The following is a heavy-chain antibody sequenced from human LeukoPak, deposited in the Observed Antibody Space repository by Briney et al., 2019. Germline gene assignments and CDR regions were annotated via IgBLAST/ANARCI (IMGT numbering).Heavy chain of an antibody. CDR2: ISSSGSTI. V-gene: IGHV3-48*04. CDR3: EELGITMIGGV. CDR1: GFTFSLYT. Sequence: PGRSLRLSCAASGFTFSLYTMHWVRQAPGKGLEWVSYISSSGSTIYYADSVKGRFTISRDNAKNSLYLQMNSLRAEDTAVYYCEELGITMIGGVWGKGTTVTISP. D-gene: IGHD3-10*02. J-gene: IGHJ6*04.